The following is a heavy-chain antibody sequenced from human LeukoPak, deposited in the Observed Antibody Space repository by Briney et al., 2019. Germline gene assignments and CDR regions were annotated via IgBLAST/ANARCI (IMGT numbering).Heavy chain of an antibody. V-gene: IGHV4-59*08. D-gene: IGHD6-19*01. CDR1: GGSISSYY. Sequence: PSETLSLTCTVSGGSISSYYWSWIRQPPGKGLEWIGYIYYSGSTNYNPSLKSRVTISVDTSKNQFSLKLSSVTAADTAVYYCARQGQWLVPNGYYYYGMDVRGQGTTVTVSS. J-gene: IGHJ6*02. CDR2: IYYSGST. CDR3: ARQGQWLVPNGYYYYGMDV.